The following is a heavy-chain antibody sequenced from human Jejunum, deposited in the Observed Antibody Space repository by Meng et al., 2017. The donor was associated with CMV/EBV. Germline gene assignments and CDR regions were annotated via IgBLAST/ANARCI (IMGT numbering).Heavy chain of an antibody. V-gene: IGHV1-46*01. CDR3: ARASRVLGGFDY. J-gene: IGHJ4*02. D-gene: IGHD3-16*01. Sequence: QGRLVRSGAEVKRPGAQGKVSCKASGYTFTNYYMHWVRQAPGQGLEWMGIINTSVGYTSHAQKFQGRVTMTRDTSTSTVHMEVSSLRSADTAVYYCARASRVLGGFDYWGQGTLVTVSS. CDR2: INTSVGYT. CDR1: GYTFTNYY.